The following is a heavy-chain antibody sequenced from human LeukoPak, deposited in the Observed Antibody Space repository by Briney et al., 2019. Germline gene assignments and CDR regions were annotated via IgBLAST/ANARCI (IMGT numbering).Heavy chain of an antibody. CDR1: GGSISGKY. Sequence: SETLSLTCTVSGGSISGKYWSWIRQTPGKGLEWVGYIYYSGSTNYNPSLKSRVTISVDTSKNQFSLKLSSVTAADTAVYYCARVLLLWFGEPSYYMDVWGKGTTVTISS. CDR3: ARVLLLWFGEPSYYMDV. V-gene: IGHV4-59*01. J-gene: IGHJ6*03. CDR2: IYYSGST. D-gene: IGHD3-10*01.